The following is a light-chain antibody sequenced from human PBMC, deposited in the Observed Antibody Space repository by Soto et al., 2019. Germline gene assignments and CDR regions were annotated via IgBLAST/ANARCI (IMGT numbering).Light chain of an antibody. CDR3: SSYAGSNNFGV. CDR2: EVS. Sequence: SVLTQPPSAYGSTGQSVTISCTGTSSDVGGYNYVSWYQQHPGKAPKLMIYEVSKRPSGVPDRFSGSKSGNTASLTVSGLQAEDEADYYCSSYAGSNNFGVFGTGTKVTVL. CDR1: SSDVGGYNY. J-gene: IGLJ1*01. V-gene: IGLV2-8*01.